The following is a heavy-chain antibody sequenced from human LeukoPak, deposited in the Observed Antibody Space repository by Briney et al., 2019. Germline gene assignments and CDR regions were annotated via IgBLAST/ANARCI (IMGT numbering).Heavy chain of an antibody. Sequence: PSGTLSLTCAVSGGSISSNNWWGWVRQPPGKGLEWIGYIYYSGSTNYNPSLKSRVTISVDTSKNQFSLKLSSVTAADTAVYYCAREERYYDFWSGYYQRGLGFDYWGQGTLVTVSS. CDR2: IYYSGST. CDR1: GGSISSNNW. CDR3: AREERYYDFWSGYYQRGLGFDY. V-gene: IGHV4-4*02. D-gene: IGHD3-3*01. J-gene: IGHJ4*02.